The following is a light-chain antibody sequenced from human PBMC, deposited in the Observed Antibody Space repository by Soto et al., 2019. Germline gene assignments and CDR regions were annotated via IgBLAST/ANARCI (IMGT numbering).Light chain of an antibody. CDR3: HQYDVSPIT. J-gene: IGKJ5*01. CDR2: GIS. V-gene: IGKV3-20*01. Sequence: EIVLTQSPGTLSLSPGERATLSCRASQSVSSSYLAWYQQKPGQAPRLLISGISRRAPGIPDRFSGDGSGTDFTLTISRLEPEDYAVYYCHQYDVSPITFGHGTLLEIK. CDR1: QSVSSSY.